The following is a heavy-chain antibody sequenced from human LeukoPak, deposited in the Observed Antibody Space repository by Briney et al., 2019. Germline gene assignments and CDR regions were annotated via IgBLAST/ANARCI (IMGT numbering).Heavy chain of an antibody. J-gene: IGHJ6*03. Sequence: SETLSLTCSVSDVSITNKNYYWGWIRQTPGKGLEWIGTIYSRGTTYYNPSLKSRVTISVDTSKNQFSLKLSSVTAADTAVYYCARDELDPPYYYYYMDVWGKGTTVTVSS. D-gene: IGHD1-7*01. CDR3: ARDELDPPYYYYYMDV. V-gene: IGHV4-39*07. CDR2: IYSRGTT. CDR1: DVSITNKNYY.